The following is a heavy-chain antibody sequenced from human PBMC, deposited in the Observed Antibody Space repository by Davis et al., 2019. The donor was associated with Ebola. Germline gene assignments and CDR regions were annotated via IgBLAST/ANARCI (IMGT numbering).Heavy chain of an antibody. V-gene: IGHV4-30-2*01. CDR3: ARDYYDSNGYLYYFDS. J-gene: IGHJ4*02. D-gene: IGHD3-22*01. CDR2: IYHGGIT. CDR1: GGSISSGGYS. Sequence: SETLSLTCAVSGGSISSGGYSWSWIRQPPGKGLEWIGEIYHGGITNYNPSLKSRVTISVDMSKNQFSMRLTSVTAADTAMYYCARDYYDSNGYLYYFDSWGQGTLVTVSS.